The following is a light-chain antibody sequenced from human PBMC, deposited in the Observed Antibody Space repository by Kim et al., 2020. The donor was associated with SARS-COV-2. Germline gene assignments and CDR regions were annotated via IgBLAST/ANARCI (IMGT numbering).Light chain of an antibody. J-gene: IGLJ3*02. Sequence: QRVTIDCSGSSSNMGRHNVIWDQQLPGTAPKLLILSSGQRTSGGPDRFSGSKSGTSASLAISGLQSEDESDYYCAAWDDSLNARVFGGGTQLTVL. CDR1: SSNMGRHN. CDR3: AAWDDSLNARV. V-gene: IGLV1-44*01. CDR2: SSG.